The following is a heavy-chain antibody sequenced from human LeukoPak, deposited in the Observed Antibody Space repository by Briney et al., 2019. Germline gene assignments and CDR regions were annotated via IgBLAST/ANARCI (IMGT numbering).Heavy chain of an antibody. V-gene: IGHV4-34*01. CDR2: INHSGST. D-gene: IGHD3-10*01. J-gene: IGHJ4*02. CDR1: GGSFSGYY. Sequence: AETLSLTCAVYGGSFSGYYWSWIRQPPGKGLEWIGEINHSGSTNYNPSLKSQVNISIDTSKNQFSLKLTSRTAADTVVYYCARGLRFGGGIDYWGQETLVSVST. CDR3: ARGLRFGGGIDY.